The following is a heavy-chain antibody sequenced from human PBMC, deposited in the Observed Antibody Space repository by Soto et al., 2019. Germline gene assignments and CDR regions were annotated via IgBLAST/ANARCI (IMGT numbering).Heavy chain of an antibody. V-gene: IGHV3-33*01. CDR2: IWYDGSNK. J-gene: IGHJ4*02. Sequence: QVQLVESGGGVVQPGRSLRLSCAASGFTFSSYGMHWVRQAPGKGLEWVAVIWYDGSNKYYADSVKGRFTISRDNSKNTLYLQMNSLRAEDTAVYYCARWNDVYAFDYWGQGTLVTVSS. CDR1: GFTFSSYG. D-gene: IGHD1-1*01. CDR3: ARWNDVYAFDY.